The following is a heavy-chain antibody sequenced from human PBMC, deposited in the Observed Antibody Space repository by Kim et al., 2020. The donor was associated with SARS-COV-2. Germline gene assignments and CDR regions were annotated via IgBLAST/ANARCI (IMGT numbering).Heavy chain of an antibody. V-gene: IGHV7-4-1*02. D-gene: IGHD3-10*02. Sequence: ASVKVSCKASGYTFTRYAIHWVRQAPGQGFEWVGWINTNVGNATYGQGFTGRFVFSLDTSVSTAYLQISSLKAEDTAVYYCARDVNVRGYGFGYSAYWGQGTLVTVSS. J-gene: IGHJ4*02. CDR1: GYTFTRYA. CDR3: ARDVNVRGYGFGYSAY. CDR2: INTNVGNA.